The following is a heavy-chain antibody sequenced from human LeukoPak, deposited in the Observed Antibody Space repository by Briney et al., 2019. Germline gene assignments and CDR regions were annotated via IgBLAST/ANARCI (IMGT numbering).Heavy chain of an antibody. CDR3: ARDPRGYSYGGNY. V-gene: IGHV3-7*03. CDR1: GFTFSSYW. Sequence: GGSLRLSCAASGFTFSSYWMSWVHQAPGKGLERVANIKQDGSEKYYVDSVKGRFTISRDNAKNSLYLQMNSLRAEDTAVYYCARDPRGYSYGGNYWGQGTLVTVSS. D-gene: IGHD5-18*01. J-gene: IGHJ4*02. CDR2: IKQDGSEK.